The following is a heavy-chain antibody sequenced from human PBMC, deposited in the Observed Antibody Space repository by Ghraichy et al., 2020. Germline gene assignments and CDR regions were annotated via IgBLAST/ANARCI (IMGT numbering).Heavy chain of an antibody. Sequence: GGSLRLSCAASGFTVSSNYMSWVRQAPGKGLEWVSVIYSGGSTYYADSVKGRFTISRHNSKNTLYLQMNSLRAEDTAVYYCARWRRDGYNYAFDYWGQGTLVTVSS. CDR3: ARWRRDGYNYAFDY. CDR1: GFTVSSNY. D-gene: IGHD5-24*01. CDR2: IYSGGST. J-gene: IGHJ4*02. V-gene: IGHV3-53*04.